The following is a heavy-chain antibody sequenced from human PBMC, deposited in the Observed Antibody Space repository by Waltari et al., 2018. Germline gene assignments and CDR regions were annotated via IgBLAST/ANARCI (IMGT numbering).Heavy chain of an antibody. J-gene: IGHJ4*02. V-gene: IGHV3-23*01. CDR1: GFTVSSYA. CDR3: APGRGATNAY. Sequence: VQLLESGGGLVQPGGSLRLSCAASGFTVSSYAMSWVRQAPGKGLELVSAISGSGGSTYYADSVKGLFTISRDNSKNTLYLQMNSLRAEDTAVYYCAPGRGATNAYWGQGTLVTVSS. D-gene: IGHD1-26*01. CDR2: ISGSGGST.